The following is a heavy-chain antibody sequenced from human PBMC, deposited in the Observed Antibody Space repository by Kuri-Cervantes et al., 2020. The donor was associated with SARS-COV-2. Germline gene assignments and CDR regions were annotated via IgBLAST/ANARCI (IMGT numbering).Heavy chain of an antibody. CDR3: ARETTLKVGVAFDI. CDR1: GFTFSSYS. CDR2: ISSSSSYI. Sequence: GGSLRLSCAASGFTFSSYSMNWVRQAPGKGLEWVSSISSSSSYIYYADSVKGRFTISRDNAKNSLYLQMNSLRAEDTAVYYCARETTLKVGVAFDIWGKGTTVTVSS. J-gene: IGHJ6*04. D-gene: IGHD4-11*01. V-gene: IGHV3-21*01.